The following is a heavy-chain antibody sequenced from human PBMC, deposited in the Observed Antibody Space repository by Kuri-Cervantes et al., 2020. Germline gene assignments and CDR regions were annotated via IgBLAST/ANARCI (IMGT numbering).Heavy chain of an antibody. CDR2: MNPNSGNT. CDR1: GYTFTSYD. CDR3: ARSRSGWYYFDY. Sequence: ALVKVSCKASGYTFTSYDINWVRQATGQGLEWMGWMNPNSGNTGYAQKLQGRVTMTTDTSTSTAYMELRSLRSDDTAVYYCARSRSGWYYFDYWGQGTLVPSPQ. J-gene: IGHJ4*02. V-gene: IGHV1-8*01. D-gene: IGHD6-19*01.